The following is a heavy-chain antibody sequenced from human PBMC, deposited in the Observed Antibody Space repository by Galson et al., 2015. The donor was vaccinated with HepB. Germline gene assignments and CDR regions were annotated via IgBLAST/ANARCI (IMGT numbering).Heavy chain of an antibody. CDR2: INHSGNT. CDR1: RGSLGGYF. D-gene: IGHD6-13*01. V-gene: IGHV4-34*01. J-gene: IGHJ4*02. Sequence: ETLSLTCVVSRGSLGGYFWSWIRQSPGEGLEWIGEINHSGNTNFHPFLKSRVTMSLDTSKNQFSLNLTSVTAADTAVYYCARGELTSTWAAPGYWGQGILVTVSP. CDR3: ARGELTSTWAAPGY.